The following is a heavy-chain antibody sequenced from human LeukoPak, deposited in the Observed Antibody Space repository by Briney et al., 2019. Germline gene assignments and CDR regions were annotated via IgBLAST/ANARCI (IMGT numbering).Heavy chain of an antibody. CDR2: ISYDGSNK. J-gene: IGHJ4*02. V-gene: IGHV3-30*18. D-gene: IGHD3-22*01. Sequence: PGRSLRLSCAASGFTFSSYGMHWVRQAPGKGLEWVAVISYDGSNKYYADSVKGRFTISRDNSKNTLYLQMNSLRAEDTAVYYCAKDRETLYDSSGYPDHWGQGTLVTVSS. CDR3: AKDRETLYDSSGYPDH. CDR1: GFTFSSYG.